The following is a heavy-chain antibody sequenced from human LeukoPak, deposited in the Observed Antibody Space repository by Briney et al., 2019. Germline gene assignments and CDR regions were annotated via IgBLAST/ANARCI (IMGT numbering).Heavy chain of an antibody. CDR2: ISYDGSNK. Sequence: PGGSLRLSCAASGFTFSSYAMHWGREAPGKGLEWGAVISYDGSNKYYADSVKGRFTISRDNSKNTLYLQMNSLRAEDTAVYYCARVDYYGSGSYPPPDYWGQGTLVTVSS. CDR1: GFTFSSYA. V-gene: IGHV3-30-3*01. D-gene: IGHD3-10*01. J-gene: IGHJ4*02. CDR3: ARVDYYGSGSYPPPDY.